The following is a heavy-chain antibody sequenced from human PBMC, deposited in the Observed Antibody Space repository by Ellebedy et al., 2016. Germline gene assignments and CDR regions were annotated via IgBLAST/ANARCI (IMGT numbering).Heavy chain of an antibody. D-gene: IGHD3-10*01. CDR3: ARRPIGENYFDY. CDR1: GFTFSSYP. CDR2: IRSTSYK. J-gene: IGHJ4*02. V-gene: IGHV3-21*01. Sequence: GESLKISCIGSGFTFSSYPITWVRQTPGKGLEWVSSIRSTSYKYYADSLKGRFTISRDNAKKSLYLQMYSLRAEDTAVYYCARRPIGENYFDYWGQGTLVTVSS.